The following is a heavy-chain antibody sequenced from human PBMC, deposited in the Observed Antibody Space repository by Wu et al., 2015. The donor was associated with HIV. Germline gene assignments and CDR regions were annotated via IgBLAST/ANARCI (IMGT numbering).Heavy chain of an antibody. V-gene: IGHV1-18*01. D-gene: IGHD3-10*01. CDR2: IDTYSRDI. J-gene: IGHJ6*02. CDR1: GYTFRNYG. CDR3: ARDLVRYFDTTGSPYKYGMDV. Sequence: VQLVQSGAEVKKPGASVKVSCKASGYTFRNYGINWVRQVPGQGLEWMGWIDTYSRDIEYPQKFRGRLIMTTDTSATTAYLELRSLRSDDTAVYYCARDLVRYFDTTGSPYKYGMDVWGQGP.